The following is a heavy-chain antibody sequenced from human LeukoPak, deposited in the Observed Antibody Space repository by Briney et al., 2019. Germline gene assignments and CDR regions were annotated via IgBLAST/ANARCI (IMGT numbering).Heavy chain of an antibody. V-gene: IGHV3-30*18. CDR1: GFTFSSYG. CDR3: AKGGVAAIFDY. Sequence: GGSLRLSCAASGFTFSSYGMHWVRQAPGKGLEWVAVISYDGSNKYYADSVKGRFTISRDNSKNTLYLQINSLRAEDTAVYYCAKGGVAAIFDYWGQGTLVTVSS. D-gene: IGHD2-15*01. CDR2: ISYDGSNK. J-gene: IGHJ4*02.